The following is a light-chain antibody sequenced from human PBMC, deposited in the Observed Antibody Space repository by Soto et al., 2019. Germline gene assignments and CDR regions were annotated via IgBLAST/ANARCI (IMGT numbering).Light chain of an antibody. CDR1: QTISSTY. CDR3: HKYRGLPPTT. J-gene: IGKJ1*01. CDR2: GAS. V-gene: IGKV3-20*01. Sequence: EIVLTHSPGTLSLFPGERATLSCRASQTISSTYLAWYQQKPGQAPRLIIYGASSRATGIPVRFSVSGSGTSFVLTSSRLESEGVAVYFYHKYRGLPPTTFGQGTKVEIK.